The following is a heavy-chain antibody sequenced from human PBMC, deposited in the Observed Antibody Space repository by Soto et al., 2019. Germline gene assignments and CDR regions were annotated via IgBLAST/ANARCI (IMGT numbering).Heavy chain of an antibody. Sequence: QVQLVQSGAEEKKPGASVKVSCKASGYTFTSYAMHWVRQAPGQRLEWMGWINAGNGNTKYSQKFQGRVTITRDTSASTAYMELSSLRAEDTDVYYCARSIVVVTALDYWGQGTLVTGSS. V-gene: IGHV1-3*05. CDR1: GYTFTSYA. CDR3: ARSIVVVTALDY. CDR2: INAGNGNT. J-gene: IGHJ4*02. D-gene: IGHD2-21*02.